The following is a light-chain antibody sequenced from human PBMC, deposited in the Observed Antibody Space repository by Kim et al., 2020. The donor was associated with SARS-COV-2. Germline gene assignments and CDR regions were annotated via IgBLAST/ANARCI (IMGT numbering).Light chain of an antibody. J-gene: IGKJ1*01. CDR2: AAS. CDR1: QSITND. CDR3: LQHNSYPRT. V-gene: IGKV1-17*01. Sequence: APVGDRVTIAGRASQSITNDLGWYQQRPGKAPKRLIFAASILQTGVPSRFSGSGSGTEFTLTISSLQPEDFATYYCLQHNSYPRTFGQGTKVDIK.